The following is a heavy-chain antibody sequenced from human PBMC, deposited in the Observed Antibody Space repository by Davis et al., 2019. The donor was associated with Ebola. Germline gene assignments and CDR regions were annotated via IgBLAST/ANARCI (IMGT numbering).Heavy chain of an antibody. CDR2: INPNSGGT. V-gene: IGHV1-2*04. Sequence: GESLKISCKGSGYTFTGYYMHWVRQAPGQGLEWMGWINPNSGGTNYAQKFQGWVTMTRDTSISTAYMELSRLRSDDTAVYYCARSVGLDAFDIWGQGTMVTVSS. D-gene: IGHD3-10*01. J-gene: IGHJ3*02. CDR3: ARSVGLDAFDI. CDR1: GYTFTGYY.